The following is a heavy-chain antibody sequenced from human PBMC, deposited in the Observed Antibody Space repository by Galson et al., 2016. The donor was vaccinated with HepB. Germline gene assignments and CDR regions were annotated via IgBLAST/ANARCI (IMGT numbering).Heavy chain of an antibody. CDR2: SRNKANSYTT. J-gene: IGHJ4*02. CDR1: GFTLSDHY. CDR3: IRGGVRGYYYDY. V-gene: IGHV3-72*01. Sequence: SLRLSCAASGFTLSDHYMDWVRQAPGKGLEWIGRSRNKANSYTTEYAASVKGRFTILRDDSKNSLYLQMNSLKTEDTAVYYCIRGGVRGYYYDYWGQGTLVTVSS. D-gene: IGHD3-10*01.